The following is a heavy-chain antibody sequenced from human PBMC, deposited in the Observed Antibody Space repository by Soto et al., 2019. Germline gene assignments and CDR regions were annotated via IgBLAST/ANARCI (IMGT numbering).Heavy chain of an antibody. CDR3: AREKKRIVVVARDAFDI. J-gene: IGHJ3*02. V-gene: IGHV3-21*01. D-gene: IGHD2-15*01. CDR1: GFTFSSYS. CDR2: ISSSSSYI. Sequence: GGSLRLSCAASGFTFSSYSMNWVRQAPGKGLEWVSSISSSSSYIYYADSVKGRFTISRDNAKNSLYLQMNSLRAEDTAVYYCAREKKRIVVVARDAFDIWGQGTMVTVSS.